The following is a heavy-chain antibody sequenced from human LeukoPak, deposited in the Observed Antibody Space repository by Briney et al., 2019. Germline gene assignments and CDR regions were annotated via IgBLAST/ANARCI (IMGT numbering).Heavy chain of an antibody. V-gene: IGHV3-33*06. D-gene: IGHD3-22*01. Sequence: GRSLRLSCAASGFTFSSYGMHWVRQAPGKGLEWVAVIWYDGSNKYYADSVKGRFTISRDNSKNTLYLQMNSLRAEDTAVYYCAKDMIHYYDSSGSNPPGYWGQGTLVTVSS. CDR1: GFTFSSYG. CDR2: IWYDGSNK. J-gene: IGHJ4*02. CDR3: AKDMIHYYDSSGSNPPGY.